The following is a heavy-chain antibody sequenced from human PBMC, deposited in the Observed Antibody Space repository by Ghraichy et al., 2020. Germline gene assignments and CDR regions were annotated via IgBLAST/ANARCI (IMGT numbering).Heavy chain of an antibody. Sequence: ASVKVSCKASGYTFTSYYMHWVRQAPGQGLEWMGIINPSGGSTSYAQKFQGRVTMTRDTSTSTVYMELSSLRSEDTAVYYCARDCPPKGSTSCYSEWGQGTLVTVSS. D-gene: IGHD2-2*01. CDR3: ARDCPPKGSTSCYSE. V-gene: IGHV1-46*01. J-gene: IGHJ4*02. CDR1: GYTFTSYY. CDR2: INPSGGST.